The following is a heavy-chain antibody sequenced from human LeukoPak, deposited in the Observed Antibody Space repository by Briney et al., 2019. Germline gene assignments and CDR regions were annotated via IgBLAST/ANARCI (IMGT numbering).Heavy chain of an antibody. J-gene: IGHJ4*02. V-gene: IGHV4-31*03. D-gene: IGHD3-10*01. Sequence: SETLSLTCTVSGGSISSGDYYWSWIRQHPGKGLEWIGYIYYSGSTYYNPSLKSRVTISLDTSKNQFSLKLSSVTAADTAVYYCARDQEDSGADYWGQGTLVTVSS. CDR1: GGSISSGDYY. CDR2: IYYSGST. CDR3: ARDQEDSGADY.